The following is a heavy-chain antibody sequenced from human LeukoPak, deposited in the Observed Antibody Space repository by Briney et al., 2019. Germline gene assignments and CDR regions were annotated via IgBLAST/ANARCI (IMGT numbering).Heavy chain of an antibody. D-gene: IGHD2-2*01. CDR3: GTVAPFSPRYCSSTSCYAGFGMDV. J-gene: IGHJ6*02. CDR1: GGTFSSYA. CDR2: IIPILGIA. Sequence: GASVKVSCKASGGTFSSYAISWVRQAPGQGLEWMGRIIPILGIANYAQKFQGRVTITADKSTSTAYMELSSLRSEDTAMYYCGTVAPFSPRYCSSTSCYAGFGMDVWGQGTTVTVSS. V-gene: IGHV1-69*04.